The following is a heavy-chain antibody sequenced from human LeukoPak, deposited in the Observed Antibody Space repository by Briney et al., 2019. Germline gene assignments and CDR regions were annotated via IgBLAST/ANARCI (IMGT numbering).Heavy chain of an antibody. CDR3: ARDEGEVVPAAGGNYYGMDV. V-gene: IGHV1-69*05. CDR2: IVPVLGTA. D-gene: IGHD2-2*01. CDR1: GGTFSNYA. J-gene: IGHJ6*02. Sequence: SVKVSCKASGGTFSNYAINWVRQAPGQGLDWLGRIVPVLGTANYAQKFQGRVTITTDESTSTVYMELSSLRSEDTAVYYCARDEGEVVPAAGGNYYGMDVWGQGTTVTVSS.